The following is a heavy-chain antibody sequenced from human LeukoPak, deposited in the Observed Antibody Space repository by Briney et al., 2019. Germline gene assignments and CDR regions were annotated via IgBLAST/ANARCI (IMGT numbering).Heavy chain of an antibody. D-gene: IGHD2-15*01. CDR3: ARGVCSGGSCWGEWFDP. V-gene: IGHV4-59*13. CDR2: MHYTGST. Sequence: SETLSLTCTVSGGSISYYYWSWIRQPPGKGLEWIGYMHYTGSTNYNPSLKSRATISLDTSKNQFSLNLTSVTAADTALYYCARGVCSGGSCWGEWFDPWGQGTLVTVSS. CDR1: GGSISYYY. J-gene: IGHJ5*02.